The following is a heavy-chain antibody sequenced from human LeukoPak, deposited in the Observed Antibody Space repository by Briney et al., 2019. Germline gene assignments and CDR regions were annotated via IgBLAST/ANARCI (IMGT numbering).Heavy chain of an antibody. D-gene: IGHD2-15*01. Sequence: ASVKVSCKASGYTFTSYGITWVRQAPGQGLEWMGWLSDYNGNTNYAQKFQGRVTMTTDTSTRTAYMELRSLRSDDTAVYYCARSPGMVAAGVDYWGQGTLVTVSS. J-gene: IGHJ4*02. CDR1: GYTFTSYG. CDR2: LSDYNGNT. V-gene: IGHV1-18*01. CDR3: ARSPGMVAAGVDY.